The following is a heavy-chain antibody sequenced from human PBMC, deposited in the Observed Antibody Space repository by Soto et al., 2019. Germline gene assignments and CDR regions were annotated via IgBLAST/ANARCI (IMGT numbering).Heavy chain of an antibody. CDR2: ISAYNGNT. V-gene: IGHV1-18*01. Sequence: GASVKVSSKASGYTFTSYGISWVRQAPGQGLEWMGWISAYNGNTNYAQKLQGRVTMTTDTSTSTAYMELRSLRSDDTAVYYCARAALGYCSSTSCPLGSWFDPWGQGTLVTVSS. CDR1: GYTFTSYG. J-gene: IGHJ5*02. D-gene: IGHD2-2*03. CDR3: ARAALGYCSSTSCPLGSWFDP.